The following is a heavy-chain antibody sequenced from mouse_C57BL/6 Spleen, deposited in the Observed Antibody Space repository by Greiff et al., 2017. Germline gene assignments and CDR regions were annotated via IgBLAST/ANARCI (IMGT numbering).Heavy chain of an antibody. J-gene: IGHJ1*03. Sequence: EVQLQQSGAELVKPGASVKLSCTASGFNITDYYMHWVKQRTEQGLEWIGRIDPEDGETKYAPKFQGKATITADTSSNTAYLQLSSLTSEDTAVYYCARHYYGSSYEYFDVWGTGTTVTVSS. V-gene: IGHV14-2*01. CDR1: GFNITDYY. CDR2: IDPEDGET. CDR3: ARHYYGSSYEYFDV. D-gene: IGHD1-1*01.